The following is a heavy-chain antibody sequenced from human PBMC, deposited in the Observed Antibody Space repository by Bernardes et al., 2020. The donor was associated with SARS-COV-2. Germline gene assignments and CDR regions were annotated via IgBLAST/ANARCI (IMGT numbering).Heavy chain of an antibody. CDR3: AKREYYDFWSGPIDY. D-gene: IGHD3-3*01. CDR2: VSGSGGST. V-gene: IGHV3-23*01. CDR1: GFTFRNYA. J-gene: IGHJ4*02. Sequence: GGSLIPSCAASGFTFRNYAMSWVRQAPGQGLEWVSVVSGSGGSTYYADSVKGRFTISRDNSKNMLYLQMNSLRAEDTAIYYCAKREYYDFWSGPIDYWGQGTLVTVSS.